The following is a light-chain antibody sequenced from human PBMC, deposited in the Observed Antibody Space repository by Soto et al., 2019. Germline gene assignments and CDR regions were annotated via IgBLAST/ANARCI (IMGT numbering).Light chain of an antibody. CDR3: QQRSNWPPGST. J-gene: IGKJ3*01. V-gene: IGKV3-11*01. Sequence: EIVLTQSPATLSLSPGERATLSCRASQSVSSYLPWTQQKPGQAPRLLIYDASNRATGTPARFSGSGSGTDFPRTISILEPEDFAVYDCQQRSNWPPGSTFGPGTKVDIK. CDR1: QSVSSY. CDR2: DAS.